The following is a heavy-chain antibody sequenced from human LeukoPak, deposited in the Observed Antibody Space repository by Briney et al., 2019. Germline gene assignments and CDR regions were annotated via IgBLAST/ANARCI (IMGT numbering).Heavy chain of an antibody. CDR3: ARANSRYSSGCYSY. V-gene: IGHV1-2*02. J-gene: IGHJ4*02. CDR2: INPNSGGT. Sequence: ASVKVSCKASGYTFTGYYMHWVRQAPGQGLEWMGWINPNSGGTNYAQKFQGRVTMTRDTSIRTAYMELSRLRSDDTAVYYCARANSRYSSGCYSYWGQGTLVTVSS. D-gene: IGHD6-19*01. CDR1: GYTFTGYY.